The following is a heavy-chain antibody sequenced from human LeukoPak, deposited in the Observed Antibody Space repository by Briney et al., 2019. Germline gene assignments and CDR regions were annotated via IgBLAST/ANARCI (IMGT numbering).Heavy chain of an antibody. V-gene: IGHV1-8*01. Sequence: ASEKVSCKASGYTFTRYDINWVRQATGQGLEWMGWMNPNSGNTGYAQTFQGRVTMTRNTSISTAYMELSSLRSEDTTVYYCAREMQWLEYYYYCMDVWGQGTTVTVSS. CDR3: AREMQWLEYYYYCMDV. CDR1: GYTFTRYD. J-gene: IGHJ6*02. D-gene: IGHD6-19*01. CDR2: MNPNSGNT.